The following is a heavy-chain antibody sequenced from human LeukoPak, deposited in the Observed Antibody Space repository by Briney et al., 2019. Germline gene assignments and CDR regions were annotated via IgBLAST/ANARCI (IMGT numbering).Heavy chain of an antibody. V-gene: IGHV4-30-2*01. CDR3: ARDLEQQGWFDP. D-gene: IGHD6-13*01. CDR1: GGSISNGGYY. J-gene: IGHJ5*02. CDR2: IYHSGST. Sequence: PSQTLSLTCTVSGGSISNGGYYWSWIRQPPGKGLEWIGYIYHSGSTYYNPSLKSRVTISVDRSKNQFSLKLSSVTAADTAVYYCARDLEQQGWFDPWGQGTLVTVSS.